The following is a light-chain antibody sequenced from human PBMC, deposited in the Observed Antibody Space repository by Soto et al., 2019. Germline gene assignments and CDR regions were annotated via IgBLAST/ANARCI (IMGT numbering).Light chain of an antibody. V-gene: IGKV1-17*03. CDR1: HDISNN. CDR3: LQHDNYPYT. Sequence: DIQMTQSLSAMSASVGDRVTISCRASHDISNNLVWFQQKPGKVPKRLIYAASNLQGGVPSRFSGSGSGTEFTLTISSLEPEDFATYYCLQHDNYPYTFGQGTKLDIK. CDR2: AAS. J-gene: IGKJ2*01.